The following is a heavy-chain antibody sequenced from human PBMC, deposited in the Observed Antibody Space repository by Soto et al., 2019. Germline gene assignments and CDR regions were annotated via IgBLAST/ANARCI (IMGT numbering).Heavy chain of an antibody. V-gene: IGHV1-2*02. CDR1: GYTFTGYY. CDR3: ARDILXKYYDILTAPAKYYFDY. J-gene: IGHJ4*02. CDR2: INPNSGGT. Sequence: ASVKVSCKASGYTFTGYYMHWVRQAPGQGLEWMGWINPNSGGTNYAQKFQGRVTMTRDTSISTAYMELSRLRSDDTAVYYCARDILXKYYDILTAPAKYYFDYWGQGTLVTVSS. D-gene: IGHD3-9*01.